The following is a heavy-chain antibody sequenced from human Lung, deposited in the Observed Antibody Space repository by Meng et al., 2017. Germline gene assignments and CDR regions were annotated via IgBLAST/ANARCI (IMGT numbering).Heavy chain of an antibody. D-gene: IGHD2/OR15-2a*01. CDR1: GYTFTTYT. CDR3: ARGGDFDP. V-gene: IGHV7-4-1*02. Sequence: QVQLVQSGAEVMKPGASVKVSCKASGYTFTTYTINWVRQAHGRGLEWMGWISTNTGNPTYVQGFTGRFVFSLDTSVSTAYLQISSLEAADTAVYYCARGGDFDPWGQGTLVTVSS. J-gene: IGHJ5*02. CDR2: ISTNTGNP.